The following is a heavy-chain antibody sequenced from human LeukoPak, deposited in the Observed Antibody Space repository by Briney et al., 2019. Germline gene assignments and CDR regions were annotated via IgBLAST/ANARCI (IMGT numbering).Heavy chain of an antibody. CDR3: ARAGGTIAVAGNFDY. Sequence: ASVKVSCKASGYTFTSYGISWVRQAPGQRLEWMGWISAYNGNTNYAQKLQGRVTMTTDTSTSTAYMELRSLRSDDTAVYYCARAGGTIAVAGNFDYWGQGTLVTVSS. CDR1: GYTFTSYG. D-gene: IGHD6-19*01. V-gene: IGHV1-18*01. J-gene: IGHJ4*02. CDR2: ISAYNGNT.